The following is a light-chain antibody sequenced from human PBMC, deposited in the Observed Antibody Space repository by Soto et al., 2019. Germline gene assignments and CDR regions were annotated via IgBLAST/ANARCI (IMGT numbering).Light chain of an antibody. CDR1: QSVSRN. J-gene: IGKJ1*01. V-gene: IGKV3-15*01. CDR2: GAS. CDR3: QQYNNWPPGT. Sequence: EIVMTQSPATLSVSPGERATLSCRASQSVSRNLAWYQQKPGQAPRLLIYGASTRATSIPARFSGSGSGTEFTLTISSLQSEDFAVYYCQQYNNWPPGTFGQGTKVEIK.